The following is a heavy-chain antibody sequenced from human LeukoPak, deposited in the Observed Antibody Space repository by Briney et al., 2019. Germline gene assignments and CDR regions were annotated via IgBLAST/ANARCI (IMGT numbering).Heavy chain of an antibody. V-gene: IGHV3-23*01. J-gene: IGHJ4*02. CDR1: GFTFSTYA. Sequence: PGGSLRPSCVASGFTFSTYAMTWVRQAPGKGLEWVSALSASGATTYYADSVKGRFTISRDNSKNTLYLQMNSLRAEDTAVYYCAKRWGSPYYFDYWGQGTLVTVSS. D-gene: IGHD3-16*01. CDR2: LSASGATT. CDR3: AKRWGSPYYFDY.